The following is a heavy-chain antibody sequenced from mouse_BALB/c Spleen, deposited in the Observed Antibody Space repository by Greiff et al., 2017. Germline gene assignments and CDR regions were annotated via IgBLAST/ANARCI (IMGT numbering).Heavy chain of an antibody. CDR1: GFTFSDYY. D-gene: IGHD2-4*01. J-gene: IGHJ4*01. CDR2: ISDGGSYT. Sequence: EVQLVESGGGLVKPGGSLKLSCAASGFTFSDYYMYWVRQTPEKRLEWVATISDGGSYTYYPDSVKGRFTISRDNAKNNLYLQMSSLKSEDTAMYYCARYDYDVAMDYWGQGTSVTVSS. CDR3: ARYDYDVAMDY. V-gene: IGHV5-4*02.